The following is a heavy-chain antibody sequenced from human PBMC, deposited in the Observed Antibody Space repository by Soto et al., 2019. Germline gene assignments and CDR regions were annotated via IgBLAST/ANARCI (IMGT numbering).Heavy chain of an antibody. CDR3: ASPKIAFYNWFDP. CDR1: GGSISRNSYY. Sequence: SETLSLTCTVSGGSISRNSYYWGWIRQPPGKGLEWIGSIYYSGSTYYNPSLKSRVTISVDTSKNQFSLKLSSVTAADTAVYYCASPKIAFYNWFDPWGQGTLVT. D-gene: IGHD3-3*02. CDR2: IYYSGST. V-gene: IGHV4-39*01. J-gene: IGHJ5*02.